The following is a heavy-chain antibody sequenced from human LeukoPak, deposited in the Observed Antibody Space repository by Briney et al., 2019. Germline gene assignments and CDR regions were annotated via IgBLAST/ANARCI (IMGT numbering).Heavy chain of an antibody. J-gene: IGHJ4*02. CDR3: ARDRFYDSSGYYYGY. Sequence: GGSLRLSCAASVFTFSSYSMNWVRQAPGKGLEWVSSISSSSSYIYYADSVKGRFTISRDNAKNSLYLQMNSLRAEDTAVYYCARDRFYDSSGYYYGYWGQGTLVTVSS. D-gene: IGHD3-22*01. V-gene: IGHV3-21*01. CDR2: ISSSSSYI. CDR1: VFTFSSYS.